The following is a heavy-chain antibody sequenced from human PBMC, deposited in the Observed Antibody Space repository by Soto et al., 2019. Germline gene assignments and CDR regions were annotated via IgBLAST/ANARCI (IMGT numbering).Heavy chain of an antibody. V-gene: IGHV3-7*01. CDR2: IKQDGSEK. J-gene: IGHJ4*02. Sequence: PGGSLRLSCAASGFTFSSYWMSWVRQAPGKGLEWVANIKQDGSEKYYVDSVKGRFTISRDNAKNSLYLQMNSLRAEDTAVYYCARVGSSGWPDTYFDYWGQGTLVTVSS. CDR3: ARVGSSGWPDTYFDY. D-gene: IGHD6-19*01. CDR1: GFTFSSYW.